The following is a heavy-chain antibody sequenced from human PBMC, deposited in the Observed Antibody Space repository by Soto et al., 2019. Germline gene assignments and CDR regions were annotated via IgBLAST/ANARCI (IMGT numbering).Heavy chain of an antibody. CDR3: ATEDTAMVTGGY. CDR1: GYTFTGYY. Sequence: ASVKVSCKASGYTFTGYYMHWVRQAPGQGLEWMGWINPNSGGTNYAQKFQGRVTMTRDTSISTAYMELSRLRSDDTAVYYCATEDTAMVTGGYWGQGTLVTVSS. J-gene: IGHJ4*02. V-gene: IGHV1-2*02. D-gene: IGHD5-18*01. CDR2: INPNSGGT.